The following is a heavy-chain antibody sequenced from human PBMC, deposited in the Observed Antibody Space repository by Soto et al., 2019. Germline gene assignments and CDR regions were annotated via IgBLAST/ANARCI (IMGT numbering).Heavy chain of an antibody. CDR3: AKDGMRYQLLYYYYMDV. V-gene: IGHV3-9*01. J-gene: IGHJ6*03. CDR2: ISWNSGSI. Sequence: PGGSLRLSCAASGFTFDDYAMHWVRQAPGKGLEWVSGISWNSGSIGYADSVKGRFTISRDNAKNSLYLQMNSLRAEDTALYYCAKDGMRYQLLYYYYMDVWGKGTTVTVSS. D-gene: IGHD2-2*01. CDR1: GFTFDDYA.